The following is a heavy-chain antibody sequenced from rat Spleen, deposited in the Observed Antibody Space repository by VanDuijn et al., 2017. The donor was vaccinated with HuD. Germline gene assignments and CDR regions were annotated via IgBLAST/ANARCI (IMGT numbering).Heavy chain of an antibody. J-gene: IGHJ2*01. V-gene: IGHV5-7*01. Sequence: EVQLVESGGGLVQPGRSLKLSCAASGFTFSNYDMAWVRQAPKKGLEWVATITSGDSNTYYPDSVKGRFTISRDDSKSMVYLQMDNLKTEDTAMYYCTADPYYWGQGVMVTVSS. CDR2: ITSGDSNT. CDR1: GFTFSNYD. D-gene: IGHD1-4*01. CDR3: TADPYY.